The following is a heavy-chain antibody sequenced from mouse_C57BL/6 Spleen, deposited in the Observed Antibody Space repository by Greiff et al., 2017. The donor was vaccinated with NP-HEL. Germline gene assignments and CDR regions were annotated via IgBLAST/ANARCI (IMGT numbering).Heavy chain of an antibody. CDR2: IYPGSGST. V-gene: IGHV1-55*01. CDR3: ASKVVFNTVVTKSSYFDY. J-gene: IGHJ2*01. CDR1: GYTFTSYW. D-gene: IGHD1-1*01. Sequence: VQLQQPGAELVKPGASVKMSCKASGYTFTSYWITWVKQRPGQGLEWIGDIYPGSGSTNYNEKFKSKATLTVDTSSRTAYKQRSCLTSEDSAVYCCASKVVFNTVVTKSSYFDYWGQGTTLTVSS.